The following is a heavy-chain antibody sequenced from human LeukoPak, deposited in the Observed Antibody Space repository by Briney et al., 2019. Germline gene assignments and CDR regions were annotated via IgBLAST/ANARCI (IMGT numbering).Heavy chain of an antibody. CDR2: ISSSSSYI. J-gene: IGHJ6*02. V-gene: IGHV3-21*01. CDR1: GFTFSSYS. D-gene: IGHD2-2*02. Sequence: GGSLRLSCAASGFTFSSYSMNWVRQAPGKGLEWVSSISSSSSYIYYADSVKGRFTISRDNAKNSLYLQMNSLRAEDTAVYYCAPYCSSTSCYIHGMDVWGQGTTVTVSS. CDR3: APYCSSTSCYIHGMDV.